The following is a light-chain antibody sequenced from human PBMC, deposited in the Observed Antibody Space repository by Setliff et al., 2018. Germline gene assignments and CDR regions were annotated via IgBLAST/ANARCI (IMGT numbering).Light chain of an antibody. J-gene: IGLJ2*01. CDR1: SSDVGGCNY. V-gene: IGLV2-14*01. Sequence: QSALTQPAAVSGSPGQSITISCTGTSSDVGGCNYVSWYQQYPGKAPKLMIYEVSKRPSGVSDRFSGSKSGNTASLTISGLQAEDEADYYCLSYTSKTTHALFGGGTKVTVL. CDR2: EVS. CDR3: LSYTSKTTHAL.